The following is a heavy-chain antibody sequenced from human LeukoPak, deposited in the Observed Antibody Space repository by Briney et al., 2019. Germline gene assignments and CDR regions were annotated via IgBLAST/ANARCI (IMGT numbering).Heavy chain of an antibody. V-gene: IGHV1-2*02. Sequence: ASVKVSCKASGYTFTGYYMHWVRQGPGQGLEWMGWINPNSGGTNYAQKFQGRVTMTRAPSISTAYMELSRLRSDDTAVYYCARRYNTVPYYYYYMDVWGKGTTVTVSS. CDR2: INPNSGGT. CDR3: ARRYNTVPYYYYYMDV. CDR1: GYTFTGYY. J-gene: IGHJ6*03. D-gene: IGHD3-3*01.